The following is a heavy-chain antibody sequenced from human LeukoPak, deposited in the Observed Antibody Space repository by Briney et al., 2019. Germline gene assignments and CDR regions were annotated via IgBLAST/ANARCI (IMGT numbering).Heavy chain of an antibody. D-gene: IGHD3-22*01. CDR1: GYTFTSYG. V-gene: IGHV1-18*01. CDR3: ARVPYYYDSSGYWSYFDY. J-gene: IGHJ4*02. Sequence: ASVKVSCKASGYTFTSYGISWVRQAPGQGLEWMGWISVYNGNTNYAQKLQGRVTMTTDTSTSTAYMELRSLRSDDTAVYYCARVPYYYDSSGYWSYFDYWGQGTLVTVSS. CDR2: ISVYNGNT.